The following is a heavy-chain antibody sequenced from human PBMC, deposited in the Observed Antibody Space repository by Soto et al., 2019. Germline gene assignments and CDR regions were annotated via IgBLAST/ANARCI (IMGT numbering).Heavy chain of an antibody. CDR1: GFTFSSYA. D-gene: IGHD6-25*01. CDR3: AKQRGRLYYYGMDF. V-gene: IGHV3-23*01. J-gene: IGHJ6*02. CDR2: ISGIGGST. Sequence: EVQLLESGGGLVQPGGSLRLSCAASGFTFSSYAMSWVRQAPGKGLEWVAAISGIGGSTYYADSVKGRFTISRDNSKNTLYLQMNSLRAEDTAVYYCAKQRGRLYYYGMDFWGQGITVTVSS.